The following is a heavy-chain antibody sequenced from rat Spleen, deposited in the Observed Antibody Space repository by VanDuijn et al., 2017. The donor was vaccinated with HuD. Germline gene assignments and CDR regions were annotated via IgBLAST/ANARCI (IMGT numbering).Heavy chain of an antibody. D-gene: IGHD5-1*01. J-gene: IGHJ2*01. CDR3: ARVGLGAHDY. CDR2: ISYEGSST. Sequence: EVQLVESGGGLVQPGRSLKLSCAASGFTFSDYYMAWVRQAPKKGLEWVASISYEGSSTYYGDSVKGRFTISKDNAKSTLYLQMNSLRSEDTATYYCARVGLGAHDYWGQGVMVTVSS. V-gene: IGHV5-22*01. CDR1: GFTFSDYY.